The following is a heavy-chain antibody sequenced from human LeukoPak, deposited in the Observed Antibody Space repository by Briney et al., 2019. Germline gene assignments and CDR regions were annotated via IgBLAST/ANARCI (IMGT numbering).Heavy chain of an antibody. D-gene: IGHD5-18*01. J-gene: IGHJ4*02. V-gene: IGHV3-66*01. CDR2: IYSGGTT. CDR3: ARGIKPPRPGYIYGPTDY. CDR1: GFIVSSNY. Sequence: GGSLRLSCAASGFIVSSNYMTWVRQAPGKGLEWVSLIYSGGTTSYADSVKGRFTISRDNSKNTVYLQMNSLRAEDTAVYYCARGIKPPRPGYIYGPTDYWGQGTLVTVSS.